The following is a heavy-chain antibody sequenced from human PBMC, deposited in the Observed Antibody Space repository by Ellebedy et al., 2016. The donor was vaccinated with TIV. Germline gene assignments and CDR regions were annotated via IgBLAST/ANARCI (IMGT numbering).Heavy chain of an antibody. Sequence: GGSLRLSXVASGFTSSSHYMHWVRQAPGKGLVWLSRMKSDDYGMSYADSVKGRFTISRDSSKNTLDLQMNSLSAEDTAVYYCAKGGGDSCYSQSGYWGQGTLVTVSS. CDR1: GFTSSSHY. CDR3: AKGGGDSCYSQSGY. CDR2: MKSDDYGM. D-gene: IGHD2-15*01. V-gene: IGHV3-74*01. J-gene: IGHJ4*02.